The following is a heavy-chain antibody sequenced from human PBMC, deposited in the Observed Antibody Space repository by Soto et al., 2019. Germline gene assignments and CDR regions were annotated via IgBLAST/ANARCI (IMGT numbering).Heavy chain of an antibody. V-gene: IGHV3-23*01. CDR1: GFTFSSHG. CDR3: DKDGQYRTNVFDV. CDR2: LSRGGGTT. Sequence: EAQLLESGGDWAQPGGSLRLSCAASGFTFSSHGMSWVRQAPGKGLEWIAGLSRGGGTTYYADSVKGRVTISRDNSKNALDLLMNSLKVEDTALYYCDKDGQYRTNVFDVCVQGTMVTVSS. J-gene: IGHJ3*01. D-gene: IGHD6-6*01.